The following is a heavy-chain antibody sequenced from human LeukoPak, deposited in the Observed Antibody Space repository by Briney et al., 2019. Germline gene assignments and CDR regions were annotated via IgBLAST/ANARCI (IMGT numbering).Heavy chain of an antibody. J-gene: IGHJ3*02. Sequence: GGSLRLSCAASGFTFSSYAMSWVRQAPGKGLEWVSTISGSGGSTYHADSVKGRFTISRDNSKNTLYLQMNSLRAEDTAVYYCARRFWYAFDIWGQGTMVTVSS. D-gene: IGHD3-3*01. CDR2: ISGSGGST. V-gene: IGHV3-23*01. CDR3: ARRFWYAFDI. CDR1: GFTFSSYA.